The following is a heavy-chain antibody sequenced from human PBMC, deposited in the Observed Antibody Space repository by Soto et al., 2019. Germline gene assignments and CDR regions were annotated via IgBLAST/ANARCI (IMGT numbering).Heavy chain of an antibody. J-gene: IGHJ3*01. D-gene: IGHD2-2*01. Sequence: QITLKESGPTLVKPTQTLTLTCTFSGFSLSTDGVGVGWIRQPPGKALEWLALLYWDDDQRYSPSLKTRLTITKDTSKNQVVLTMTNMDPVDTATYYCAHAYGGTSWPNDAFDVWGQGTVVTVSS. CDR1: GFSLSTDGVG. CDR2: LYWDDDQ. CDR3: AHAYGGTSWPNDAFDV. V-gene: IGHV2-5*02.